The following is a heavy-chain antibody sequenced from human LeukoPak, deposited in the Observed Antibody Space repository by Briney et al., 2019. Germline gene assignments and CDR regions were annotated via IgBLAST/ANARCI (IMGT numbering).Heavy chain of an antibody. D-gene: IGHD2-2*01. V-gene: IGHV3-21*01. CDR1: GFTFSRYN. J-gene: IGHJ3*02. CDR2: ISSSSSDYI. Sequence: GGSLRLSCAASGFTFSRYNMNWVRQAPGKGLEWVSSISSSSSDYIYYADSVKGRFTISRDNAKNSLYLQMNSLRAEDTAVYYCAKDDRVSRYCSSTSCHAPFDIWGQGTMVTVSS. CDR3: AKDDRVSRYCSSTSCHAPFDI.